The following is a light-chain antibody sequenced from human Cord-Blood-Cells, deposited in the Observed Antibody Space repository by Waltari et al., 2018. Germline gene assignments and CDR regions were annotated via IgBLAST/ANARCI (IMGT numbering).Light chain of an antibody. Sequence: QSALTQPASVSGSPGQSITISCTGTSSDVWSYNLVSWYQQHPGKAPKLMIYEFSKRPSGVSNRFSGSKSGNTASLTISGLQAEYEADYYCCSYAGSSTWVFGGGTKLTVL. J-gene: IGLJ3*02. CDR3: CSYAGSSTWV. V-gene: IGLV2-23*02. CDR1: SSDVWSYNL. CDR2: EFS.